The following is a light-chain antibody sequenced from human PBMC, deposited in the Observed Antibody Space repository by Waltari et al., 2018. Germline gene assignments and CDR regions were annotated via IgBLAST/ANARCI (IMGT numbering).Light chain of an antibody. J-gene: IGLJ2*01. CDR2: DVS. V-gene: IGLV2-14*01. CDR3: SSQSSNNVVL. CDR1: SNDVGGYNS. Sequence: QSALTQPASVSWSPGQSVTILCTGTSNDVGGYNSFSWYQEHPGQAPRVIIYDVSDRPSGVSDRFSGSKSGNTASLTISGLQAEDEADYYCSSQSSNNVVLFGGGTKLTVL.